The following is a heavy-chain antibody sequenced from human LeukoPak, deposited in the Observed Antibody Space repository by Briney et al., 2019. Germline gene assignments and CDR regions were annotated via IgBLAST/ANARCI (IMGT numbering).Heavy chain of an antibody. J-gene: IGHJ4*02. Sequence: GGSLRLSCAASGFTFSSYAMSWVRQAPGKGLEWVAFIRYDGSNKYYADSVKGRFTISRDNSKNTLYLQMNSLRAEDTAVYYCAKYEQQDNSFDYWGQGTLVTVSS. CDR1: GFTFSSYA. V-gene: IGHV3-30*02. CDR2: IRYDGSNK. D-gene: IGHD2-15*01. CDR3: AKYEQQDNSFDY.